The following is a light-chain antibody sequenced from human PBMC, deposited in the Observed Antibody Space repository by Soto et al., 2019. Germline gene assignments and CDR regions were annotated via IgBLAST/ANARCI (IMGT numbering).Light chain of an antibody. CDR2: WAS. Sequence: DIVMTQSPDSLAVSPGERATFNCKSSQSLLFSTNNKNYLAWYQQKLGQPPKLLIYWASARESGVPDRFSGSGSETNFTLTISSLQAEDVAVYYCHQYDNWPKTFGQGTRLEIK. CDR3: HQYDNWPKT. V-gene: IGKV4-1*01. J-gene: IGKJ5*01. CDR1: QSLLFSTNNKNY.